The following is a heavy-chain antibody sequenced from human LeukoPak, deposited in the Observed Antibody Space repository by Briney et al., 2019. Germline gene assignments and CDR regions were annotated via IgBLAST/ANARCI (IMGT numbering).Heavy chain of an antibody. Sequence: SETLSLTCTVSGGSISSYYWSWIRQPPGKGLEWIGYIYYSGSTNYNPSLKSRVTISVDTSKNQFSLKLSSVTAADTAVYYCARLSSGWNEYWFDPWGQGTLVTVSS. CDR2: IYYSGST. D-gene: IGHD6-19*01. V-gene: IGHV4-59*12. CDR3: ARLSSGWNEYWFDP. CDR1: GGSISSYY. J-gene: IGHJ5*02.